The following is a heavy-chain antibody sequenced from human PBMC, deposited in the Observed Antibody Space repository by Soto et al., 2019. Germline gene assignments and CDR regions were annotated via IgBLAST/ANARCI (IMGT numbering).Heavy chain of an antibody. CDR3: AHRPNGLGLGAITMIVGRDWFDP. CDR1: GFSLSTSGVG. D-gene: IGHD3-22*01. Sequence: QITLKESGPTLVKPTQTLTLTCTFSGFSLSTSGVGVGWIRQPPGKALEWLELIYWDDDKRYSPSLKSRLTNTKDTSKNHVVLTMTKMDPVDTATYYWAHRPNGLGLGAITMIVGRDWFDPWGQGTLVTVSS. J-gene: IGHJ5*02. CDR2: IYWDDDK. V-gene: IGHV2-5*02.